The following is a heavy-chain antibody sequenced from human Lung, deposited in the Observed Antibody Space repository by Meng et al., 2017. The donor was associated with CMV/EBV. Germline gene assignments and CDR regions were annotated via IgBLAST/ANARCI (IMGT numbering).Heavy chain of an antibody. CDR1: GYTFTSYG. V-gene: IGHV1-18*01. CDR3: ARDLPGGTKGTWLDL. Sequence: QVPLVQSGAEVKKPGASVKVSCKASGYTFTSYGISWVRQAPGQGLEWMGWISAYNDNTNYAQKLQGRVTMTTDTSTSTAYMELRSLRSDDTAVYYCARDLPGGTKGTWLDLWGQGTLVTVSS. CDR2: ISAYNDNT. D-gene: IGHD1-14*01. J-gene: IGHJ5*02.